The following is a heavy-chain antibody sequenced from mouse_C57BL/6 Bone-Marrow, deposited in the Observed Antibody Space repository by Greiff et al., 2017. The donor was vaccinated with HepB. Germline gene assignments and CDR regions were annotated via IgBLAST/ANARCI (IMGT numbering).Heavy chain of an antibody. J-gene: IGHJ4*01. Sequence: EVKLVESGERLVKPGGSLKLSCAASGFIFSSYPMSWVRQTPEKRLEWVAYISSGGYYIYYADTVKGRYTNSRYIARNTLYLQMSSLKSEDTAMYDCTRDAMDYWGQGTSVTVSS. CDR2: ISSGGYYI. V-gene: IGHV5-9-1*02. CDR1: GFIFSSYP. CDR3: TRDAMDY.